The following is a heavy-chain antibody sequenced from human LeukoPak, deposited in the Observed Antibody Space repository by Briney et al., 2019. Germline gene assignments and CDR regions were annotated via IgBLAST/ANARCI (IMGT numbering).Heavy chain of an antibody. J-gene: IGHJ5*02. CDR2: IYYSGST. Sequence: SETLSLTCAVSGGSISSGGYYWSWIRQHPGKGLEWIGYIYYSGSTYYNPSLKSRVTISVDTSKNQFSLKLSSVTAADTAVYYCARRPYCSSTSCYSGWFDPWGQGTLVTVSS. V-gene: IGHV4-31*11. D-gene: IGHD2-2*02. CDR3: ARRPYCSSTSCYSGWFDP. CDR1: GGSISSGGYY.